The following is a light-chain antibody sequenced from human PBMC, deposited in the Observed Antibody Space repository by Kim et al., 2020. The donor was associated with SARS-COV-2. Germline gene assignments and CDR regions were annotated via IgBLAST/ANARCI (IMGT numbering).Light chain of an antibody. V-gene: IGKV3-15*01. CDR2: VAS. J-gene: IGKJ1*01. CDR1: QSVSSN. Sequence: EIVMTQSPVTLSVSPGERATLSCRASQSVSSNLAWYQQKPGQAPRLLIDVASTRATGIPARFSGSGSGTEFTLTISSLQSEDFAVYYCQQYNNWPRTFGKGTKVDIK. CDR3: QQYNNWPRT.